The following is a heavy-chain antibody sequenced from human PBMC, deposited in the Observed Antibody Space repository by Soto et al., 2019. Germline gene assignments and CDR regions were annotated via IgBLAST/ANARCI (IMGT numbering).Heavy chain of an antibody. V-gene: IGHV1-2*02. CDR1: GYTFTGYY. Sequence: GASVKVSCKASGYTFTGYYMHWVRQAPGQGLEWMGWINPNSGGTNYAQKFQGRVTMTRDTSISTAYMELSRLRSDDTAVYYCARDVWRIQLWLRLYYYGMDVWGQGTTVTVSS. CDR3: ARDVWRIQLWLRLYYYGMDV. J-gene: IGHJ6*02. D-gene: IGHD5-18*01. CDR2: INPNSGGT.